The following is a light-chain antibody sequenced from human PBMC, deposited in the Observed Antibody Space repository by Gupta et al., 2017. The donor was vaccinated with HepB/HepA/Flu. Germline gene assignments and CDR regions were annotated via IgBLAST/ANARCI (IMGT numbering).Light chain of an antibody. CDR2: DGS. CDR1: QDIRNY. J-gene: IGKJ2*02. V-gene: IGKV1-33*01. CDR3: QQEDELPCT. Sequence: DIQMTQSPSSLSASVGDRVTITCRASQDIRNYLNWYQQKAGKAPQVLIYDGSNLERRVPSRFSGSGSGTDFHLTISSLQPEDIATYFCQQEDELPCTFGQGTKVEIK.